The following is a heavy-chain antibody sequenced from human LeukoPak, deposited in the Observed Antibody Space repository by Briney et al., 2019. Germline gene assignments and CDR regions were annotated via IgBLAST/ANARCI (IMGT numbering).Heavy chain of an antibody. J-gene: IGHJ4*02. D-gene: IGHD3-22*01. Sequence: GGSLWLSCAASGFTFSSYGMHWVRQAPGKGLEWVAFIRYDGSNKYYADSVKGRFTISRDNSKNTLYLQMNSLRAEDTAVYYCAKDNYYDSSGYYRPFDYWGQGTLVTVSS. CDR2: IRYDGSNK. CDR1: GFTFSSYG. CDR3: AKDNYYDSSGYYRPFDY. V-gene: IGHV3-30*02.